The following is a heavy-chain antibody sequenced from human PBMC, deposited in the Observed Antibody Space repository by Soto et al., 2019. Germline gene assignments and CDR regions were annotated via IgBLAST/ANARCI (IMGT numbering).Heavy chain of an antibody. V-gene: IGHV3-30-3*01. D-gene: IGHD2-2*02. J-gene: IGHJ4*02. CDR3: ATSQGYRVEYQMQYWWYFDS. CDR2: ISYDGSKK. CDR1: GFIFRNYA. Sequence: QVQLVESGGGVVRPGRSLRLSCAASGFIFRNYAMHWVRQAPGKGLEWVAGISYDGSKKYYADSVKGRFTISRDNSKNTLYLQMYSLRAEDAAAYFCATSQGYRVEYQMQYWWYFDSWGQGTLVTVSS.